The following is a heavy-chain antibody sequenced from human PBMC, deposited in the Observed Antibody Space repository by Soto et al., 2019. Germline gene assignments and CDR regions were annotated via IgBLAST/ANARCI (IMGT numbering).Heavy chain of an antibody. Sequence: GXLILSGTSSGFAFSRYEMHWVRQAPGKGPEWVSYISSSGSTIYYADSVKGRLTISRDNAKNSLYLQMNSLRAEDTAAYYCARDRCANREYFDCVRGFDDWGQGTLVTVSS. J-gene: IGHJ4*02. D-gene: IGHD3-9*01. V-gene: IGHV3-48*03. CDR3: ARDRCANREYFDCVRGFDD. CDR2: ISSSGSTI. CDR1: GFAFSRYE.